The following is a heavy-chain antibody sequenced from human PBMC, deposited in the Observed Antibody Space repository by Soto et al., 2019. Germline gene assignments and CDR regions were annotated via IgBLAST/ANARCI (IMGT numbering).Heavy chain of an antibody. Sequence: GGSLRLSCAASGFTFSSYWMTWVRQAPGKGLEFLATIKPDGSDKYYVDSVRGRITISRDNAKNSLSLQMNSLRAEDTALYYCATDLNWSGTWGQGTMVTVSS. V-gene: IGHV3-7*01. CDR3: ATDLNWSGT. D-gene: IGHD3-3*01. CDR1: GFTFSSYW. CDR2: IKPDGSDK. J-gene: IGHJ3*01.